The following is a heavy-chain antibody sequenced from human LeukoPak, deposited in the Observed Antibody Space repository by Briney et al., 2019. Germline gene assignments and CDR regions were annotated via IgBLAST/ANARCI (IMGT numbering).Heavy chain of an antibody. CDR3: ARGTTFGGVAPVDP. D-gene: IGHD3-16*01. CDR1: GGSISSGDYY. CDR2: IYYSGST. V-gene: IGHV4-30-4*08. J-gene: IGHJ5*02. Sequence: PSQTLSLTCTVSGGSISSGDYYWSWIRQPPGKGLEWIGYIYYSGSTYYNPSLKSRVTISVDTSKNQFSLKLSSVTAADTAVYYCARGTTFGGVAPVDPWGQGTLVTVSS.